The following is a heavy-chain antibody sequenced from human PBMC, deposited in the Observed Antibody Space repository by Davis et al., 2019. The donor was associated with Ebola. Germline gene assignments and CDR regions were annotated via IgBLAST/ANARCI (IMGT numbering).Heavy chain of an antibody. CDR1: GYTFTGYY. CDR2: INPNSGGT. Sequence: ASVKVSCKASGYTFTGYYMHWVRQAPGQGLEWMGWINPNSGGTNYAQKFQGWVTMTRDTSISTAYMELSSLRSEDTAVYYCARGRSGSSGCCGWYFDLWGRGTLVTVSS. V-gene: IGHV1-2*04. D-gene: IGHD6-19*01. J-gene: IGHJ2*01. CDR3: ARGRSGSSGCCGWYFDL.